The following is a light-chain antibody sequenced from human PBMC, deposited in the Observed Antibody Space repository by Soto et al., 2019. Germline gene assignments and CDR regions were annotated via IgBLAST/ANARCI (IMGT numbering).Light chain of an antibody. CDR3: QSYDFDLNGDVV. J-gene: IGLJ2*01. V-gene: IGLV1-40*01. Sequence: QSVLTQPPSVSGAPGQRVTISCTGSRSNIGGGYDVHWYQQLPGAAPKLLIFANTKRPSGVPDRFSGSRSGTSASLAITGLQAEDEADYVCQSYDFDLNGDVVFGGGTKLTVL. CDR2: ANT. CDR1: RSNIGGGYD.